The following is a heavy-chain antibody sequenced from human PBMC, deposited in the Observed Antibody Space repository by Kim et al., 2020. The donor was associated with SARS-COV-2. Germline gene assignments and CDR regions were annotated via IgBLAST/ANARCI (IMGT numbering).Heavy chain of an antibody. Sequence: ASVKVSCKASGYTFTSYYMHWVRQAPGQGLEWMGIINPSGGSTSYAQKFQGRVTMTRDTSTSTVYMELSSLRSEDTAVYYCARDTIVGANGYYYGMDVWGQGTTVTVSS. J-gene: IGHJ6*02. V-gene: IGHV1-46*01. CDR3: ARDTIVGANGYYYGMDV. CDR2: INPSGGST. CDR1: GYTFTSYY. D-gene: IGHD1-26*01.